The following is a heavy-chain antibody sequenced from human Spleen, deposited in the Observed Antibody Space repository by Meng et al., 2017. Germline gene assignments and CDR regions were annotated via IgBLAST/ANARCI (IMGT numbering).Heavy chain of an antibody. CDR2: INSVTGHP. J-gene: IGHJ4*02. Sequence: QVQLVHSASELKKPGASVTVSCKASGYPLSRYAINWVRQAPGQGPQWMGWINSVTGHPSYAQGFTGRFVFSLDTSASTAYLQISSLKPDDTAVYYCTRDGYLDCSSTSCFDYWGQGTLVTVSS. CDR3: TRDGYLDCSSTSCFDY. CDR1: GYPLSRYA. D-gene: IGHD2-2*01. V-gene: IGHV7-4-1*02.